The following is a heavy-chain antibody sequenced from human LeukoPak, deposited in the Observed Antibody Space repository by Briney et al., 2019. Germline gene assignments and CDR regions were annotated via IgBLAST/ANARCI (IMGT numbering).Heavy chain of an antibody. CDR1: GYTLPELS. D-gene: IGHD3-10*01. CDR2: FDPEDGET. J-gene: IGHJ6*02. Sequence: ASVTVSRKVSGYTLPELSMHWVRQAPGKGLEWMGGFDPEDGETIYAQKFQGRVTMTEDTSTDTAYMELSSLRSEVTAVYYCATEFGELGYYGMDVWGQGTTVTVSS. CDR3: ATEFGELGYYGMDV. V-gene: IGHV1-24*01.